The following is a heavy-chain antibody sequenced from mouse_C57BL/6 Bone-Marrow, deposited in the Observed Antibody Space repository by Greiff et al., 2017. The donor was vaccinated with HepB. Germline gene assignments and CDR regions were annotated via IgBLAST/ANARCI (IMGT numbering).Heavy chain of an antibody. V-gene: IGHV1-81*01. D-gene: IGHD2-4*01. CDR1: GYTFTSYG. J-gene: IGHJ2*01. CDR2: IYPRSGNT. CDR3: ARNRGHDYDYFDY. Sequence: LLESGAELARPGASVKLSCKASGYTFTSYGISWVKQRTGQGLEWIGEIYPRSGNTYYNEKFKGKATLTADKSSSTAYMELRSLTSEDSAVYFCARNRGHDYDYFDYWGQGTTLTVSS.